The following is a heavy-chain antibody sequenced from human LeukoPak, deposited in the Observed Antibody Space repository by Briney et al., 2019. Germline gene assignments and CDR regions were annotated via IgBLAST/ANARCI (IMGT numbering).Heavy chain of an antibody. CDR2: INPNSGGT. Sequence: ASVKVSCKASGYTFTGYYIHWVRQAPGQGLEWMGRINPNSGGTNYAQKFQGRVTMTRDTSISTAYMELSRLRSDDTAVYYCARAPYYYDSSGLSYWGQGTLVTVSS. CDR1: GYTFTGYY. J-gene: IGHJ4*02. V-gene: IGHV1-2*06. CDR3: ARAPYYYDSSGLSY. D-gene: IGHD3-22*01.